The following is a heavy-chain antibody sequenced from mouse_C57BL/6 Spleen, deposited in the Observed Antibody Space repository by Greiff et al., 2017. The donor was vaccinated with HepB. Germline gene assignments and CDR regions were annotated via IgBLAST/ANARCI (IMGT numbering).Heavy chain of an antibody. V-gene: IGHV1-64*01. Sequence: QVQLQQPGAELVKPGASVKLSCKASGYTFTSYWMHWVKQRPGQGLEWIGMIHPNSGGTNYNEKFKSKATLTVDKSSSTAYMQLSSLTSEDSAVYYCSRGSSYYDYDGFAYWGQGTLVTVSA. CDR2: IHPNSGGT. CDR3: SRGSSYYDYDGFAY. D-gene: IGHD2-4*01. J-gene: IGHJ3*01. CDR1: GYTFTSYW.